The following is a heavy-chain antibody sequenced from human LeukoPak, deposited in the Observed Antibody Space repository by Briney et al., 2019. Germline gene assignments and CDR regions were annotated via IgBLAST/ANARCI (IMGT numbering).Heavy chain of an antibody. V-gene: IGHV1-69*01. CDR3: ASTAEDYYDSSGFYYFDY. CDR1: GGTFSSYA. D-gene: IGHD3-22*01. CDR2: TSAYNGNT. Sequence: GSSVKVSCKASGGTFSSYAISWVRQAPGQGLEWMGWTSAYNGNTNYAQKFQGRVTITADESTSTAYMELSSLRSEDTAVYYCASTAEDYYDSSGFYYFDYWGQGTLVTVSS. J-gene: IGHJ4*02.